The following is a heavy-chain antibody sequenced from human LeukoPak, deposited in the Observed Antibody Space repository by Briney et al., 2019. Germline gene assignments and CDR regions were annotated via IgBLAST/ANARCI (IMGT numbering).Heavy chain of an antibody. CDR2: IYPGDSDT. J-gene: IGHJ4*02. V-gene: IGHV5-51*01. D-gene: IGHD2-21*02. Sequence: GGSLKISCKGSGYSFTSYWIGWVRQMPGKGLEWMGIIYPGDSDTRYSPSFQGQVTISADKSISTAYLQWSSLKASDTAMYYCARQKAYCGGDCYTIDYWGQGTLVTVSS. CDR1: GYSFTSYW. CDR3: ARQKAYCGGDCYTIDY.